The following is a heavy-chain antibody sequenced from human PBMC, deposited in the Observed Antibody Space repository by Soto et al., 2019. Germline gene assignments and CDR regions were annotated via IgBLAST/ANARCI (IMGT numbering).Heavy chain of an antibody. CDR1: GFTFSSYE. Sequence: ESGGGLVQPGGSLRLSCAASGFTFSSYEMNWVRQAPGKGLEWVSYISSSGSTIYYADSVKGRFTISRDNAKNSLYLQMNSLRAEDTAVYYCASSGWYHWFDPWGQGTLVTVSS. V-gene: IGHV3-48*03. CDR2: ISSSGSTI. CDR3: ASSGWYHWFDP. J-gene: IGHJ5*02. D-gene: IGHD6-19*01.